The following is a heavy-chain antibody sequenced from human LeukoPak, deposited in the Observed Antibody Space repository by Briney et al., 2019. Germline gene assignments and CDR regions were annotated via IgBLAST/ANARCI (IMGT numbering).Heavy chain of an antibody. D-gene: IGHD2-15*01. CDR2: IKEDGSRQ. V-gene: IGHV3-7*04. Sequence: PGGSLRLSCTASGFTFSRYYMGWVRQATGKGLEWLANIKEDGSRQWYVDSVKGRFTISRDNAENSLYLQMNSLTPEDPAVYYCARDHDRGGDCCGQGTLVTVSS. CDR3: ARDHDRGGDC. CDR1: GFTFSRYY. J-gene: IGHJ4*02.